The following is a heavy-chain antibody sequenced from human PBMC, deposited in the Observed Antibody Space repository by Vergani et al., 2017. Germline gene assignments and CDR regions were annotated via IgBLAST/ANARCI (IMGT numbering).Heavy chain of an antibody. CDR3: ARVGTSSNRDYFDY. D-gene: IGHD2-2*01. J-gene: IGHJ4*01. Sequence: QVQLVQSGAEVKKPGASVKVSCKASGYTFTDYFMHWVRQAPGQGLEWMGWINPNSGGTNYAKKFQGRDTMTRDTSISTAYMELGNLRSDDTAEYYCARVGTSSNRDYFDYWGQGTLVTVSS. CDR1: GYTFTDYF. V-gene: IGHV1-2*02. CDR2: INPNSGGT.